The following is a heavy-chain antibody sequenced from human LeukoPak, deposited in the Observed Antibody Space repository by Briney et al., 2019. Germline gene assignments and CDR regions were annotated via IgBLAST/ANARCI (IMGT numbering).Heavy chain of an antibody. V-gene: IGHV3-66*01. J-gene: IGHJ6*03. Sequence: GGSLRLSCAASGFTVSSNYMSWVRQAPGKGLEWVSVIYSGGSTYYADSVKGRFTISRDNSKNTLYLQMNSLRAEDTAVYYCARGPRPRAARGYYYYMDVWGKGTTVTVSS. CDR3: ARGPRPRAARGYYYYMDV. D-gene: IGHD6-6*01. CDR2: IYSGGST. CDR1: GFTVSSNY.